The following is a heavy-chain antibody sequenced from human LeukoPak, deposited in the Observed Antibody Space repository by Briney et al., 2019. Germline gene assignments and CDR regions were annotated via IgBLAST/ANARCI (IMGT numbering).Heavy chain of an antibody. V-gene: IGHV4-30-2*01. CDR1: GGSISSGGYY. CDR2: IYHSGST. D-gene: IGHD3-16*01. CDR3: AGALAGGSYCDY. J-gene: IGHJ4*02. Sequence: RPSETLSLTCTVSGGSISSGGYYWSWIRQPPGKGLEWIGYIYHSGSTYYNPSLKSRVTISVDRSKNQFSLKLSSVTAADTAVYYCAGALAGGSYCDYWGQGTLVTVSS.